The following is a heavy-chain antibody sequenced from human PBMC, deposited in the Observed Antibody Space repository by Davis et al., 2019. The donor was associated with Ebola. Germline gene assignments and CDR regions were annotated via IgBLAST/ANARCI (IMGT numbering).Heavy chain of an antibody. J-gene: IGHJ4*02. Sequence: ASVKVSCKASGYTFTSYGISWVRQAPGQGLEWMGWISAYNGNTNYAQKLQGRVTMTTDTSTSTAYMELSSLRSEDTAVYYCARVQDYYDSSDYYEYYFDYWGQGTLVTVSS. CDR3: ARVQDYYDSSDYYEYYFDY. D-gene: IGHD3-22*01. CDR1: GYTFTSYG. V-gene: IGHV1-18*01. CDR2: ISAYNGNT.